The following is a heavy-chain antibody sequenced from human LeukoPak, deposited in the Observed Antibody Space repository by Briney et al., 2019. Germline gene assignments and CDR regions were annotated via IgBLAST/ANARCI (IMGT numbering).Heavy chain of an antibody. D-gene: IGHD3-10*01. Sequence: SQTLSLTCTVSGGSISSGDYYWSWIRQPPGTGLEWIGYIYYSGSTYYNPSLKSRVTISVDTSKNQFSLKLSSVTAADTAVYYCAREVDSEGPLDYWGQGTLVTVSS. V-gene: IGHV4-30-4*01. CDR2: IYYSGST. CDR3: AREVDSEGPLDY. CDR1: GGSISSGDYY. J-gene: IGHJ4*02.